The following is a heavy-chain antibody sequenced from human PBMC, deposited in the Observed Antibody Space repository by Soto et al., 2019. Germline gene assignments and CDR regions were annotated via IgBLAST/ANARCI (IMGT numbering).Heavy chain of an antibody. CDR1: GGSIINYY. Sequence: QVQLQESGPGLVKPSETLSLTCTVSGGSIINYYWSWIRQPPGRELEWSGYIHYGGNTEYNPSLRSRVIISVDTSKNQFSLKLSSVAAADTAVYYCARDGASSSPSSYYYYMDVWGKGTTVTVSS. CDR2: IHYGGNT. J-gene: IGHJ6*03. CDR3: ARDGASSSPSSYYYYMDV. V-gene: IGHV4-59*01. D-gene: IGHD6-6*01.